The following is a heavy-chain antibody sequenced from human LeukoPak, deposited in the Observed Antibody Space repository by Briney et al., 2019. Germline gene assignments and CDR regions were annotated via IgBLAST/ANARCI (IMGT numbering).Heavy chain of an antibody. CDR3: ARWQYTISSGWFDP. CDR1: GASISSRY. D-gene: IGHD6-6*01. V-gene: IGHV4-59*08. Sequence: SETLSLTCTVSGASISSRYWSWIRQPPGKGLEWIGSIYYSGGTNYNPSLQSRVTISVDTSKIQFSLKLSSVTAADTAVYYCARWQYTISSGWFDPWGQGTLVTVSS. CDR2: IYYSGGT. J-gene: IGHJ5*02.